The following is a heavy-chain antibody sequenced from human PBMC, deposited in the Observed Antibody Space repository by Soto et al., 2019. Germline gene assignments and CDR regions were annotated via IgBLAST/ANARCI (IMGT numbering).Heavy chain of an antibody. V-gene: IGHV3-33*07. Sequence: QVQLQESGPRLVNPSGTLSLTCAVSGDSISNIHWWSWVRQSPGKGLEWVAVIWYDGSNKYYADSVKGRFTISRDNSKNTLYLQMNSLRAEDTAVYYCARGLHCSSTSCQDYYYYGMDVWGQGTTVTVSS. J-gene: IGHJ6*02. CDR2: IWYDGSNK. D-gene: IGHD2-2*01. CDR3: ARGLHCSSTSCQDYYYYGMDV. CDR1: GDSISNIHW.